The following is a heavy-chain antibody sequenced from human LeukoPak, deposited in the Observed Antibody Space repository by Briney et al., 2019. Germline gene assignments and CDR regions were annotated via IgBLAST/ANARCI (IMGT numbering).Heavy chain of an antibody. CDR1: GFTFSSYE. CDR3: ARGLPSSGWPVY. D-gene: IGHD6-19*01. J-gene: IGHJ4*02. Sequence: RGSLRLSCAASGFTFSSYEMNWVRQAPGKGLEWVAYISSSGNTIYYADSVKGRFTISRDNTKISLYLQMNSLRAEDTAVYYCARGLPSSGWPVYCGQGTLVTVSP. CDR2: ISSSGNTI. V-gene: IGHV3-48*03.